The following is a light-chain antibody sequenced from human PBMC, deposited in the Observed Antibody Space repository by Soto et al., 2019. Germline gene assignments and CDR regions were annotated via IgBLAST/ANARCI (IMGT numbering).Light chain of an antibody. Sequence: QSVLSQPPSASGTPGQTVTVSCSGTYSNIGINDVHWYRQLSGTAPQILIYDTSQRATGVPDRFSGSRSGTSASLVISGLQTEDEADYHCAAWDDSLNGPAFGGGT. J-gene: IGLJ2*01. CDR2: DTS. CDR1: YSNIGIND. CDR3: AAWDDSLNGPA. V-gene: IGLV1-44*01.